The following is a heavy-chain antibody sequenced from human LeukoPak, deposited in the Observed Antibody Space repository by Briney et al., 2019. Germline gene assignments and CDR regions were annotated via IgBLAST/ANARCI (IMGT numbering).Heavy chain of an antibody. D-gene: IGHD1-26*01. Sequence: PSETLSLTCAVYGGSFSGYYWSWIRQSPGKGLDWIGEINHSGSTNYNPSLKSRVTISVDTSKNQFSLKLSSVTAADTAVYYCAQGGSPGAFDHWGQGTLVTVSS. CDR1: GGSFSGYY. CDR2: INHSGST. CDR3: AQGGSPGAFDH. J-gene: IGHJ4*02. V-gene: IGHV4-34*01.